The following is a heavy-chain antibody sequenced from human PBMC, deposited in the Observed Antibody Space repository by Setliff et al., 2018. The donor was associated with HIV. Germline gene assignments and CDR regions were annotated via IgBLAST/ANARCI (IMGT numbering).Heavy chain of an antibody. V-gene: IGHV4-34*01. Sequence: PSETLSLTCAVYGRSFSGYYWNWIRQSPGKGLEWIGEINHSGGTNYNPSLKSRVTMSIDTSKNQFSLNVNSVTAADTAVYYCARASLGLYSGSYPWGQGILVTVSS. CDR2: INHSGGT. J-gene: IGHJ5*02. CDR1: GRSFSGYY. CDR3: ARASLGLYSGSYP. D-gene: IGHD1-26*01.